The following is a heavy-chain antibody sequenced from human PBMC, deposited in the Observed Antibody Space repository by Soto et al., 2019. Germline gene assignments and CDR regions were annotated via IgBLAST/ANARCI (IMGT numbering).Heavy chain of an antibody. J-gene: IGHJ6*02. V-gene: IGHV5-51*01. CDR3: ASSVGEASYGMDV. Sequence: GESLKISCKGSGYRFTSYWIGWVRQMPGKGLEWMGIIYPGDSDTRYSPSFQGQVTISADKSISTAYLQWSSLKASDTAMYYCASSVGEASYGMDVWGQGTTVTVSS. CDR1: GYRFTSYW. CDR2: IYPGDSDT. D-gene: IGHD3-10*01.